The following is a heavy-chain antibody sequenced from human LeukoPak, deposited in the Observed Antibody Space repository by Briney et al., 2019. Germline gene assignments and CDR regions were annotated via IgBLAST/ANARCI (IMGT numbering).Heavy chain of an antibody. CDR1: GGSFSGYY. V-gene: IGHV4-34*01. Sequence: SETLSLTCAVYGGSFSGYYWSWIRQPPGKGLEWIGGINHSGNTSHNPSLKSRVIISVDTSKNHFSLKMRFVTAADTAVYYCARGRSVGWFDPWGQGTLVTVSS. D-gene: IGHD3-3*01. CDR3: ARGRSVGWFDP. CDR2: INHSGNT. J-gene: IGHJ5*02.